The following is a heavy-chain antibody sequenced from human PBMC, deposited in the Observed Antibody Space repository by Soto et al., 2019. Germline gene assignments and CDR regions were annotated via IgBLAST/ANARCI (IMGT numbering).Heavy chain of an antibody. D-gene: IGHD3-10*01. J-gene: IGHJ6*03. CDR1: GGSFSGYQ. V-gene: IGHV4-34*01. CDR2: INDSGNI. CDR3: ARGLILWFGELSRRGGYYYYMDV. Sequence: QVQLQQWGAGLLKPSETLSLTCAVYGGSFSGYQWTWIRQTPGKGLEWIGEINDSGNINYNPSLKSGVTILVETARMPICLKRSSVTAADTAVYYCARGLILWFGELSRRGGYYYYMDVWGKGTSVTVSS.